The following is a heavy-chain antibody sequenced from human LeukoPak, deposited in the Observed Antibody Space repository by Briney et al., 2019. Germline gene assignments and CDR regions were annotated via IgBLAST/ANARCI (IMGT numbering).Heavy chain of an antibody. CDR1: GGSFSDYY. D-gene: IGHD3-10*01. J-gene: IGHJ4*02. V-gene: IGHV4-34*01. Sequence: PSETLSLTCTVYGGSFSDYYWSWIRQPPGKGLEWVGEIKPGGITNDNPSLKSRVTLPVDTCKKQLSLKLNSATAADTTVYYCVRGFSGVVGDYWGQGTLVTVSS. CDR3: VRGFSGVVGDY. CDR2: IKPGGIT.